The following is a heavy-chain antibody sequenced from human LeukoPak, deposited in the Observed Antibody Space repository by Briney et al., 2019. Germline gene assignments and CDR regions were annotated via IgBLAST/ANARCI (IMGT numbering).Heavy chain of an antibody. CDR3: ARGRFRSPNWFDP. J-gene: IGHJ5*02. D-gene: IGHD1-14*01. Sequence: SETLSLTCAVYGGSLSGYYWSWIRRPPGKGLEWIGEINHSGSTNYNPSLKSRVTISVDTSKNQFSLKLSSVTAADTAVYYCARGRFRSPNWFDPWGQGTLVTVSS. CDR1: GGSLSGYY. CDR2: INHSGST. V-gene: IGHV4-34*01.